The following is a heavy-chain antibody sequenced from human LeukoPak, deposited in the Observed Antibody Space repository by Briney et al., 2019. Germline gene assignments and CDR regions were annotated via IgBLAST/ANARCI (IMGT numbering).Heavy chain of an antibody. J-gene: IGHJ4*02. D-gene: IGHD2-2*01. V-gene: IGHV5-51*01. CDR3: ARRYCSSASCYEWDY. CDR2: IYPGDSDT. CDR1: GYSFTSYW. Sequence: GESLKISCKGSGYSFTSYWIGWVRQMPGKGLEWMGNIYPGDSDTRYSPSFQGQVTISADKSIRTAYLQWSSLKASDTAMYNCARRYCSSASCYEWDYWGQGTLVTVSS.